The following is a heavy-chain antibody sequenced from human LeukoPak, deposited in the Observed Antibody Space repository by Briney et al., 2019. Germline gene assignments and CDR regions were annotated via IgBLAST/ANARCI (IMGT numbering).Heavy chain of an antibody. CDR1: GFSFSRYW. CDR2: INADGSTT. CDR3: ARTSHGYSPNN. V-gene: IGHV3-74*01. D-gene: IGHD5-18*01. Sequence: PGGSLRLSCAASGFSFSRYWMYWVRQAPGKGLVWVPRINADGSTTDYADSVQGRFTISRDNAKSTLYLQMNSLRAEDTAVYYCARTSHGYSPNNWGQGTLVTVSS. J-gene: IGHJ4*02.